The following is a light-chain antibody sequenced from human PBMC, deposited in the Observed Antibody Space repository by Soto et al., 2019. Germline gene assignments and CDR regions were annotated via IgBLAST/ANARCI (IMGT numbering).Light chain of an antibody. CDR1: QSLVHGDGYTY. V-gene: IGKV2-24*01. J-gene: IGKJ2*01. CDR3: MQATQFPGT. Sequence: DIVMTQTPLSSPVTLGQPASISCRSSQSLVHGDGYTYLSWLQQRPGQPPRLLIYKISKRSSGVPDIFRRSGAGTEFTLKIRKVEAEDVVVYYFMQATQFPGTFGQGTRLEVK. CDR2: KIS.